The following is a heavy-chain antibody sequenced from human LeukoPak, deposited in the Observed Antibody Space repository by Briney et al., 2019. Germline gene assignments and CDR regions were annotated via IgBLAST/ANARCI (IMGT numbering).Heavy chain of an antibody. V-gene: IGHV3-11*06. J-gene: IGHJ4*02. D-gene: IGHD3-9*01. CDR2: ISSSSSYI. Sequence: GGSLRLSCAASGFTFSDYYMSWIRQAPGKGLEWVSYISSSSSYIYYADSVKGRFTISRDNAKNSLYLQMNSLRAEDTAVYYCARDTHKGYFDWYTGRYYFDYWGQGTLVTVSS. CDR1: GFTFSDYY. CDR3: ARDTHKGYFDWYTGRYYFDY.